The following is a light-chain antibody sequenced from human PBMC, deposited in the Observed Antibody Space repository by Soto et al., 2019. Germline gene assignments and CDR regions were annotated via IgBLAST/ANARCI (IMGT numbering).Light chain of an antibody. Sequence: QSALTQPASVSGSPGQSITISCTGSSSKVGDFNFVSWIQHHPGKAPKLIIYDVNNRPSGVSNRLSGSKSGNTASLTISGLQADDEAVYYCTSYTTNSLHLFGGGTKLTVL. CDR3: TSYTTNSLHL. J-gene: IGLJ2*01. CDR1: SSKVGDFNF. CDR2: DVN. V-gene: IGLV2-14*03.